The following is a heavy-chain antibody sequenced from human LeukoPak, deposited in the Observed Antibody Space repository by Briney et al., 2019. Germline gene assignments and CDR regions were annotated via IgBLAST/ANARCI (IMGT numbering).Heavy chain of an antibody. D-gene: IGHD2-15*01. Sequence: SQTLSLTCAISGDSVSSSGAAWNWIRQSPSRGLEWLGAAYYRSKWYIDYAESLKNRITINPDTSMNQLSLQMKSMTPEDTAMFYCAKGSLQGGFDFWGQGTLVTVSS. CDR1: GDSVSSSGAA. V-gene: IGHV6-1*01. CDR3: AKGSLQGGFDF. J-gene: IGHJ4*02. CDR2: AYYRSKWYI.